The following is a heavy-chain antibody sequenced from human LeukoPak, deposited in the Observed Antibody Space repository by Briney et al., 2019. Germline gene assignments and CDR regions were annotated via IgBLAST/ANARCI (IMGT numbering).Heavy chain of an antibody. D-gene: IGHD2-15*01. CDR2: INPNSGGT. CDR3: ARARLPGYFDY. V-gene: IGHV1-2*04. J-gene: IGHJ4*02. Sequence: ATVKVSCKASGYTFTGYYMHWVRQAPGQGLEWMGWINPNSGGTNYAQKFQGWVTMTRDTSISTAYMELSRLRSDDTAVYYCARARLPGYFDYWGQGTLVTVSS. CDR1: GYTFTGYY.